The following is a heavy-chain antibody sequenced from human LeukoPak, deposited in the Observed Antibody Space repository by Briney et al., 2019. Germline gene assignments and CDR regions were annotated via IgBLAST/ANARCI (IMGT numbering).Heavy chain of an antibody. CDR1: GFTLNRCW. V-gene: IGHV3-7*01. J-gene: IGHJ1*01. D-gene: IGHD2-21*02. CDR2: INPDGRDT. CDR3: TSWGDTTAEYFQR. Sequence: GGSLRLSCVVSGFTLNRCWMNWVRQAPGKGLEWVAHINPDGRDTYYVDSVKGRFTISRDNAQNSMYLQMNSLRVEDTAVYYCTSWGDTTAEYFQRWGQGTLVTVSS.